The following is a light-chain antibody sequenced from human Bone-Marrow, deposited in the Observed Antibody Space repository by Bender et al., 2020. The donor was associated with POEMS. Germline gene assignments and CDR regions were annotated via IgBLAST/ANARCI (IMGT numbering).Light chain of an antibody. CDR2: TNN. V-gene: IGLV1-44*01. J-gene: IGLJ2*01. CDR1: GSNIGGYP. Sequence: QSALTQPRSVSGSPGQSITISCSGSGSNIGGYPVNWYQQLPGTAPRLLIYTNNERPSGVPDRFSGSKSGTSASLAITGLQAEDEADYYCSSYGSGDSVVFGGGTKLTVL. CDR3: SSYGSGDSVV.